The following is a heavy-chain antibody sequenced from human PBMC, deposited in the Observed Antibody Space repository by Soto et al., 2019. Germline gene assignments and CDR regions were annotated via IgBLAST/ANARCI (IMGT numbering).Heavy chain of an antibody. Sequence: EVQLVESGGGLVQPGGSLRLPCAASGFTFSTYWMTWVRQRPGKGLEWVASINQDGSERYYVDSVRGRFTISRDNAKNSLYLQMNSLRAEYTAVYYCVCGGNFFVYWGQGTLVTLSP. V-gene: IGHV3-7*01. CDR2: INQDGSER. CDR1: GFTFSTYW. J-gene: IGHJ4*02. CDR3: VCGGNFFVY. D-gene: IGHD3-16*01.